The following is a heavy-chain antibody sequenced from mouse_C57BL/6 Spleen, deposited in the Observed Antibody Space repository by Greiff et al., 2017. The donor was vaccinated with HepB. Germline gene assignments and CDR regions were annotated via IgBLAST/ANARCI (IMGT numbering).Heavy chain of an antibody. CDR1: GYTFTSYW. D-gene: IGHD1-1*01. V-gene: IGHV1-64*01. CDR2: IHPNSGST. Sequence: QVQLQQPGAELVKPGASVKLSCKASGYTFTSYWKHWVKQRPGQGLEWIGMIHPNSGSTNYNEKFKSKATLTVDKSSSTAYMQLSSLTSEDSAVYYCARPLITTAPMDYWGQGTSVTVSS. J-gene: IGHJ4*01. CDR3: ARPLITTAPMDY.